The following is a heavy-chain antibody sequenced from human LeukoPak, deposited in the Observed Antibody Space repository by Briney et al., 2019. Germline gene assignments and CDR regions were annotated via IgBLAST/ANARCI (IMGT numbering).Heavy chain of an antibody. J-gene: IGHJ4*02. D-gene: IGHD6-19*01. Sequence: SETQSLTCTVSGGSISNSGYYWGWIRQPPGKGLEWIGSIYYTGNTYYNPSLNSRVTISVDTSKNQFSLKLSSVTDADTAIYYCARLTSGWYVIYWGQGTLVTVSS. CDR3: ARLTSGWYVIY. V-gene: IGHV4-39*01. CDR2: IYYTGNT. CDR1: GGSISNSGYY.